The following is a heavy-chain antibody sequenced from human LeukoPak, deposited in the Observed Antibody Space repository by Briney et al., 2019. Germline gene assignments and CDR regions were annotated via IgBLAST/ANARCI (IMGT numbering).Heavy chain of an antibody. J-gene: IGHJ5*02. V-gene: IGHV4-61*02. D-gene: IGHD3-3*01. Sequence: SQTLSLTCTVSGGSLSSGSYYWSWIRQPAGKGLEWIGRNYTRGSTNYNPSLKSRVTISVDTSKNQFSLKLSSVTAADTAVYYCARSPRYYDFWSGSDWFDPWGQGTLVTVSS. CDR1: GGSLSSGSYY. CDR3: ARSPRYYDFWSGSDWFDP. CDR2: NYTRGST.